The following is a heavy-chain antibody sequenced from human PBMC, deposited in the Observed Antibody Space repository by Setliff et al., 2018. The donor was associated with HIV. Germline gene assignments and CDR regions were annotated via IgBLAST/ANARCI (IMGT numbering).Heavy chain of an antibody. V-gene: IGHV4-59*02. D-gene: IGHD1-7*01. J-gene: IGHJ4*02. CDR1: GASVSDNF. CDR3: ARGHTWNYYGGDYFDY. Sequence: SETLSLTCTVSGASVSDNFWNGIRQSPGKGLEWIGYIYYSGSTNYNPSLESRVSISIDTSKNQFSLRLSSVTAADTAVYYCARGHTWNYYGGDYFDYWGQGSLVTVS. CDR2: IYYSGST.